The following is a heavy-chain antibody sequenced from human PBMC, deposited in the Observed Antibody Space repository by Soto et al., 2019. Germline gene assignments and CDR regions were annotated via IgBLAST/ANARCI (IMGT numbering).Heavy chain of an antibody. J-gene: IGHJ6*02. D-gene: IGHD2-15*01. CDR1: GFVFSDYG. CDR2: ITNDGNNE. CDR3: ATERHGRARHLYYGTDF. Sequence: GASLRLSCAASGFVFSDYGMHWVRQAPGKGLEWVALITNDGNNEYYRESVKGRFSISRGRSTNTVDLLMNSLRPEDTGVYYCATERHGRARHLYYGTDFWGHGTPV. V-gene: IGHV3-30*02.